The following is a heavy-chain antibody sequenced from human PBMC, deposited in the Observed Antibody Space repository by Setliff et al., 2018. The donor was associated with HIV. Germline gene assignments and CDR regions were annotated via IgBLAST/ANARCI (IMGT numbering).Heavy chain of an antibody. D-gene: IGHD3-10*01. CDR3: AGARGPPLPVLDF. V-gene: IGHV4-39*07. J-gene: IGHJ4*02. CDR1: GGSITTTNYY. CDR2: IYYRGSA. Sequence: KSSETLSLTCTVSGGSITTTNYYWGWVRQSPGKGLEWIGVIYYRGSAYYNLSLQSRVTLSVDTSKNSFSLHLTSVTAADTAVYFCAGARGPPLPVLDFWGPGTLVPVSS.